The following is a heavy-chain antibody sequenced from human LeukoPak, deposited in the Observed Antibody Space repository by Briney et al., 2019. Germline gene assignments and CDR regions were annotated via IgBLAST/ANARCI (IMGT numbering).Heavy chain of an antibody. J-gene: IGHJ6*02. V-gene: IGHV3-33*01. CDR3: ARGLGILTGLAYYYGMDV. CDR2: IWYDGSNK. CDR1: GFTFSSYG. D-gene: IGHD3-9*01. Sequence: PGGSLRLSCAASGFTFSSYGMHWVRQAPGKALEWVAVIWYDGSNKYYADSVKGRFTISRDNSKNTLYLQMSSLRAEDTAVYYCARGLGILTGLAYYYGMDVWGQGTTVTVSS.